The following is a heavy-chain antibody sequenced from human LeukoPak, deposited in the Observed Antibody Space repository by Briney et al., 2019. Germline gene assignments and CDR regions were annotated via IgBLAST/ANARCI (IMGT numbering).Heavy chain of an antibody. CDR2: IYYSGSS. J-gene: IGHJ4*02. Sequence: SETLSLTCSVSGGSISSSSSYWGWIRQPPGKGLEWIGSIYYSGSSFANPAIKSRVTISVDTSKNQFSLKLSSVTAADTAVYYCARHRSGWLQSSFDYWGQGTLVTVSS. CDR3: ARHRSGWLQSSFDY. CDR1: GGSISSSSSY. V-gene: IGHV4-39*01. D-gene: IGHD5-24*01.